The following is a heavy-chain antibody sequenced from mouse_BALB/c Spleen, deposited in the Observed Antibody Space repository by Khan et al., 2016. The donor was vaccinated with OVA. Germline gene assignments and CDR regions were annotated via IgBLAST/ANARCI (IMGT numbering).Heavy chain of an antibody. CDR1: GYTFTNYW. CDR3: TREVVDWSSFAY. V-gene: IGHV1-69*02. CDR2: IYPSDSYT. D-gene: IGHD1-1*02. J-gene: IGHJ3*01. Sequence: QVQLKESGIELVRPGASVKLSCKASGYTFTNYWITWVKQRPGQGLEWIGNIYPSDSYTYYNQKFKDKATLTVNKSSRTAYMKLSSPTSEDSAVNDCTREVVDWSSFAYWGQGTLVTVSA.